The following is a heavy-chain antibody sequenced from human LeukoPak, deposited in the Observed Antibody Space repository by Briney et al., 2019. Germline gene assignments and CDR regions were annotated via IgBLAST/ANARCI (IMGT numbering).Heavy chain of an antibody. Sequence: SQTLSLTCTVSGVSISSGSYYWSWIRQPAGKGLEWIGRFYTSGTTNYNPSLKSRVTISVDTSKNQFSLKLRSVTAADTALYYCARSELSCSGGSCPTRYAFDIWGQGTVVTASS. CDR2: FYTSGTT. V-gene: IGHV4-61*02. CDR3: ARSELSCSGGSCPTRYAFDI. J-gene: IGHJ3*02. D-gene: IGHD2-15*01. CDR1: GVSISSGSYY.